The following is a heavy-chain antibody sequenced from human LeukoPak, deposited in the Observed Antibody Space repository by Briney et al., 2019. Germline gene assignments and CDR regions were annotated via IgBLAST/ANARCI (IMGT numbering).Heavy chain of an antibody. CDR1: GGSISSYY. Sequence: NPPETLSLTCIVSGGSISSYYWSWIRPPAGEGMEWIGRIYTSGSTNYNTSLKSRVGMSVDTSKNQFTLKLISVTGADTDVYYCARGGIAGYSSSYVRDYWGQGTLVTVSS. J-gene: IGHJ4*02. CDR2: IYTSGST. CDR3: ARGGIAGYSSSYVRDY. V-gene: IGHV4-4*07. D-gene: IGHD6-13*01.